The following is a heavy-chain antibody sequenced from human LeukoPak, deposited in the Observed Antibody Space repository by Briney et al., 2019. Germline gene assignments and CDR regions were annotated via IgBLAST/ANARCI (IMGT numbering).Heavy chain of an antibody. J-gene: IGHJ4*02. CDR2: IIPIFGTA. CDR3: AREENYDSSGYYYVGYFDY. V-gene: IGHV1-69*05. CDR1: GGTFSSYA. D-gene: IGHD3-22*01. Sequence: SVKVSCKASGGTFSSYAISWVRQAPGQGLEWMGGIIPIFGTANYAQRFQGRVTITTDESTSTAYMELSSLRSEDTAVYYCAREENYDSSGYYYVGYFDYWGQGTLVTVSS.